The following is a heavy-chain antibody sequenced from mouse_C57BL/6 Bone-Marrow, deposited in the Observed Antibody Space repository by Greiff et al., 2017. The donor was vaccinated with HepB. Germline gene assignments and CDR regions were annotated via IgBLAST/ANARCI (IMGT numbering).Heavy chain of an antibody. D-gene: IGHD2-4*01. V-gene: IGHV2-9-1*01. Sequence: QVQLQQSGPGLVAPSQSLSITCTVSGFSLTSYAISWVRQPPGKGLEWLGVIWTGGGTNYNSALKSRLSISKDNSKSQVFLKMNSLQTDDTARYYCARAVYYDYDCYYAMDYWGQGTSVTVSS. CDR1: GFSLTSYA. CDR3: ARAVYYDYDCYYAMDY. J-gene: IGHJ4*01. CDR2: IWTGGGT.